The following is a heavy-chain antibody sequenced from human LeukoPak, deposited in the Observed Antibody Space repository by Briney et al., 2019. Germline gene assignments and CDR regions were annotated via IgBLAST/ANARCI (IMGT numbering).Heavy chain of an antibody. CDR3: ARSIGLTGGGVDV. J-gene: IGHJ6*02. Sequence: PGGSLRLSCAASGFTFSNYNMHWVRQAPGKGLEWVSYITSGGSTIHHADSVKGRFTISRDNAKKTLYLQMNSLRAEDTAVYYCARSIGLTGGGVDVWGQGTTVTVSS. CDR1: GFTFSNYN. D-gene: IGHD3-9*01. CDR2: ITSGGSTI. V-gene: IGHV3-11*01.